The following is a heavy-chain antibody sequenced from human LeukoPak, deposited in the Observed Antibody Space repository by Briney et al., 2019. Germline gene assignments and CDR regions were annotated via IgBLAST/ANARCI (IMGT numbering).Heavy chain of an antibody. V-gene: IGHV1-18*01. CDR3: VRDRDATPDDVRDY. D-gene: IGHD2-21*02. J-gene: IGHJ4*02. Sequence: ASVKVSCKASGYTFITSGITWVRQAPGHGLKWMGWISPFDGKTRFAEEFQDRLTMTTDTPTRTAYMVLRSLRSDDTAVYYCVRDRDATPDDVRDYWGQGTLVTVSS. CDR1: GYTFITSG. CDR2: ISPFDGKT.